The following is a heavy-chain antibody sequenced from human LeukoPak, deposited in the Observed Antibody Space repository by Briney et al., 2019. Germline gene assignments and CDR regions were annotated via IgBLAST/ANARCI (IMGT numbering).Heavy chain of an antibody. D-gene: IGHD1-1*01. CDR1: GFTFSSYA. CDR2: ISYDGSNK. V-gene: IGHV3-30-3*01. Sequence: PGRSLRLSCAASGFTFSSYAMHWVRQAPGKGLEWVAVISYDGSNKYYADSVKGRFTISRDNSKNTLYLQMNSLRAEDTAVYYCARDPSWNGDMVDYWGQGTLVTVSS. CDR3: ARDPSWNGDMVDY. J-gene: IGHJ4*02.